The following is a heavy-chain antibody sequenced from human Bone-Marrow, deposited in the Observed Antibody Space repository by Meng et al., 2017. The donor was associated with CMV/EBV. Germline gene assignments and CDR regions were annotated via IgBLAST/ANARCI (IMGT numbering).Heavy chain of an antibody. V-gene: IGHV4-34*01. D-gene: IGHD2-2*01. CDR1: GGSFSGYY. J-gene: IGHJ6*02. CDR3: ARRGASIVVVPAARQRGYYYGMDV. CDR2: INHSGST. Sequence: SETLSLTCAVYGGSFSGYYWSWIRQPPGKGLEWIGEINHSGSTNYNPSLKCRVTISVDTSKNQFSLKLSSVTAADTAVYYCARRGASIVVVPAARQRGYYYGMDVWGQGPMVTVYS.